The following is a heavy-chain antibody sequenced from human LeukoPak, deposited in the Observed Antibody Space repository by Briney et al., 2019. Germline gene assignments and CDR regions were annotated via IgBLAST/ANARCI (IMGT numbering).Heavy chain of an antibody. CDR1: GFTVSSNY. V-gene: IGHV3-66*01. D-gene: IGHD4-11*01. CDR2: IYSGGST. Sequence: PGGSLRLSCAASGFTVSSNYMSWVRQAPGKGLEWVSVIYSGGSTYYADSVKGRFTISRDNSKNTLYLQMNSLRAEDTAVYYCARGRYSNYVGTAPYAFDIWGQGTMVTVSS. CDR3: ARGRYSNYVGTAPYAFDI. J-gene: IGHJ3*02.